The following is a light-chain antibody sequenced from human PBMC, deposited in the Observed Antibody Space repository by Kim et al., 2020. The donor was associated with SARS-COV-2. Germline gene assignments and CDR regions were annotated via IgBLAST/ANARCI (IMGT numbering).Light chain of an antibody. Sequence: SRRERATLSCRASQSVSSSYLAWYQQKPGQAPRLLIYCASSRATGIPDRFRGSGSGSDFTLTISRLEPEDVAVYYCQQYGNSPLTFGGETKVDIK. V-gene: IGKV3-20*01. J-gene: IGKJ4*01. CDR2: CAS. CDR3: QQYGNSPLT. CDR1: QSVSSSY.